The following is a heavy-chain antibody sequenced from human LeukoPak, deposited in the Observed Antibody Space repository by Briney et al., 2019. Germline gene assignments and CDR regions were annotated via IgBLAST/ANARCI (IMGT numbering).Heavy chain of an antibody. Sequence: GASVKVSCTVSGYTLTELSIHWVRQAPGKGLEWMGGVNPEDDETIYAQKFQGRVTMTEDTPIDTTYMEVSSLRSEDTAVYFCAIAQNWKAGWFDPWGQGTLVTVSS. CDR2: VNPEDDET. CDR3: AIAQNWKAGWFDP. V-gene: IGHV1-24*01. J-gene: IGHJ5*02. D-gene: IGHD1-1*01. CDR1: GYTLTELS.